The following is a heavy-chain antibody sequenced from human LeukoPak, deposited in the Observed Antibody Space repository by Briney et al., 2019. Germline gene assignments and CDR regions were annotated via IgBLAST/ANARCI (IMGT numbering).Heavy chain of an antibody. Sequence: GGSLRLSCAASGSTFSSYAMSWVRQAPGKGLEWVSAISGSGGSTYYADSVKGRFTISRDNSKNTLYLQMNRLRAEDTAVYYCAKGHDSSGPKPKFHGMDVWGQGTTVTVSS. D-gene: IGHD3-22*01. CDR3: AKGHDSSGPKPKFHGMDV. CDR1: GSTFSSYA. CDR2: ISGSGGST. V-gene: IGHV3-23*01. J-gene: IGHJ6*02.